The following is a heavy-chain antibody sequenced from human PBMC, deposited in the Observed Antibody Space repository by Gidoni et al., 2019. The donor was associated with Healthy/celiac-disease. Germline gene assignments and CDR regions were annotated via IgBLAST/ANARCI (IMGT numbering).Heavy chain of an antibody. J-gene: IGHJ4*02. CDR2: LYHSGST. CDR1: GYSISSGYY. CDR3: ARVDDIVATGGGVFDY. Sequence: QVQLQESGPGLVKPSETLSLTCAVSGYSISSGYYWGWIRQPPGKGLEWIGSLYHSGSTYYNPSLKSRVTISVDTSKNQFSLKLSSVTAADTAVYYWARVDDIVATGGGVFDYWGQGTLVTVSS. V-gene: IGHV4-38-2*01. D-gene: IGHD5-12*01.